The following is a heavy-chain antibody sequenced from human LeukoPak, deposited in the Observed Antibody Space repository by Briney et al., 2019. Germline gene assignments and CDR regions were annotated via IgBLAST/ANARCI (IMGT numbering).Heavy chain of an antibody. Sequence: PGGSLRLSCAASGITVSSNYMSWVRQAPGKGLEWVSAISNNGGYTYYADSVQGRFTISRDNSKSTLCLQMNSLRAEDTAVYYCARDLRAFDYWGQGTLVTVSS. CDR1: GITVSSNY. V-gene: IGHV3-53*01. CDR3: ARDLRAFDY. CDR2: ISNNGGYT. J-gene: IGHJ4*02.